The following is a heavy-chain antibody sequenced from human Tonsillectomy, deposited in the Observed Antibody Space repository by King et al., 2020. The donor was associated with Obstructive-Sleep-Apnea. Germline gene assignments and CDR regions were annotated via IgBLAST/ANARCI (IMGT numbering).Heavy chain of an antibody. Sequence: LQLQESGPGLVKPSETLSLTCTVSGGSISSSSYYWGWVRQPPGKGLEWIGGIYYSGSTYYNPSSRSRVTISVATSKNQFSLELSSVTAADTAVYYCARYNYYYYYGMDVWGQGTTVTVSS. V-gene: IGHV4-39*07. CDR1: GGSISSSSYY. CDR3: ARYNYYYYYGMDV. D-gene: IGHD1-1*01. J-gene: IGHJ6*02. CDR2: IYYSGST.